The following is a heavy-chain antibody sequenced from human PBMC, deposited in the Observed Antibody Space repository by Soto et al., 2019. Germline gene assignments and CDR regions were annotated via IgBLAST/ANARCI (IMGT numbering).Heavy chain of an antibody. CDR3: ARRQAGDYGHWFDS. D-gene: IGHD4-17*01. J-gene: IGHJ5*01. V-gene: IGHV4-59*08. CDR1: GGSLKLYY. Sequence: LETPSPPCTVSGGSLKLYYWSWLRQPPGKGLEWVASISYSGSSINYSPSLKSRVTISVDTSNNHFSLKVNSVTASDTAVYYCARRQAGDYGHWFDSWGQGILVTVSS. CDR2: ISYSGSSI.